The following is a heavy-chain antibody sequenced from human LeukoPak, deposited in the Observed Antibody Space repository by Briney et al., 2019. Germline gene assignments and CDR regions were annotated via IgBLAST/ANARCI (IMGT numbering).Heavy chain of an antibody. CDR1: GGTFSSYA. V-gene: IGHV1-69*05. CDR2: IIPIFGTA. D-gene: IGHD3-22*01. Sequence: SVKVSCKASGGTFSSYAISWVRQAPGQGLEWMGRIIPIFGTANYAQKFQGRVTITTDESTSTAYMELSSLRSEDTAVYYCARAPRIYYYDSSGYYYVKWGQGTLATVSS. J-gene: IGHJ4*02. CDR3: ARAPRIYYYDSSGYYYVK.